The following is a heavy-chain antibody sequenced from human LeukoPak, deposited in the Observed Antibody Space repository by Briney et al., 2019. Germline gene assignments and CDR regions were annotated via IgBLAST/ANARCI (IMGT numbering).Heavy chain of an antibody. CDR3: ARAGAGSYYGGFDY. J-gene: IGHJ4*02. D-gene: IGHD3-10*01. CDR1: GFAFSSYS. CDR2: ISSSSSYI. Sequence: GGSLRLSCTASGFAFSSYSMSWVRQAPGKGLEWVSFISSSSSYIYYADSVKGRFTISRDNAKNSLYLQMNSLRAEDTAVYYCARAGAGSYYGGFDYWGQESLVTV. V-gene: IGHV3-21*01.